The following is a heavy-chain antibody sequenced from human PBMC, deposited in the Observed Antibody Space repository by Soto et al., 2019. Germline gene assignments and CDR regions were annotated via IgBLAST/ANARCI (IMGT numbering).Heavy chain of an antibody. V-gene: IGHV1-69*06. D-gene: IGHD3-3*01. J-gene: IGHJ4*02. CDR3: NRGSEYDFWSGYL. Sequence: QERLVQAGAEVRKPGSSVKVSCKVTGGTSTRYAINWVRQAPGQGPEWMGGIVPMFGTSKYAQKVQGRVTITADTSTNMAYMDLRSLRSEDTAVYYCNRGSEYDFWSGYLWGQGPLVSVSS. CDR1: GGTSTRYA. CDR2: IVPMFGTS.